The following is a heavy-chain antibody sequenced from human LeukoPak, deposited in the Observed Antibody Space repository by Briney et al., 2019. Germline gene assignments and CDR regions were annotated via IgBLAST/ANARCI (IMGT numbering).Heavy chain of an antibody. CDR1: GGSISSSNYY. J-gene: IGHJ4*02. CDR3: ARLSPYPGVWASDY. CDR2: LYYSGST. Sequence: PSETLSLTCTVSGGSISSSNYYWGWIRQPPGEGLEWIGYLYYSGSTYYNPSLKSRVTISVDTSKDQFSLKLSSVTAADTAVYYCARLSPYPGVWASDYWGQGTLVTVSS. V-gene: IGHV4-39*07. D-gene: IGHD6-13*01.